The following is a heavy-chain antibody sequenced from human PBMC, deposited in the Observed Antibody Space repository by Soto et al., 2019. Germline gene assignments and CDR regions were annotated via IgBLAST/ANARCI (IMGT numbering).Heavy chain of an antibody. CDR2: IYYSGST. CDR1: GGSISSYY. CDR3: ARHSPPFFYGSGPWDV. V-gene: IGHV4-59*01. D-gene: IGHD3-10*01. J-gene: IGHJ6*02. Sequence: PSETLSLTCTVSGGSISSYYWSWIRQPPGKGLEWIGYIYYSGSTNYNPSLKSRVTVSVDTSKNQFSLKLSSVTAADTAVYYCARHSPPFFYGSGPWDVWGQGTTVTVS.